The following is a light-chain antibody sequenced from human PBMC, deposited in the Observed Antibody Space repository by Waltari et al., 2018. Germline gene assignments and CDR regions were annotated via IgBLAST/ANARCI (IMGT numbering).Light chain of an antibody. V-gene: IGLV4-69*01. Sequence: QLVLTQSPSASASLGASVKLTCTLSSGHSSNVIAWHQQQPEKGPRYLMKVNSDGHHSKGDKIPDRFSGSSSGAEHYLTISSLQSEDEADYYCQTGGHGTWVFGGGTKLTVL. J-gene: IGLJ3*02. CDR2: VNSDGHH. CDR3: QTGGHGTWV. CDR1: SGHSSNV.